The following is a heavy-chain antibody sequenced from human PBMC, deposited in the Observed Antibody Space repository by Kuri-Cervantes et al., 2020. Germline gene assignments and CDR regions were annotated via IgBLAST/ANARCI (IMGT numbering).Heavy chain of an antibody. J-gene: IGHJ5*02. V-gene: IGHV4-30-2*01. CDR3: ARGDGYGDHVQWFDP. CDR2: IYHSGST. CDR1: GGAISSSSYY. D-gene: IGHD4-17*01. Sequence: SETLSLTCTVSGGAISSSSYYWSWIRQPPGKGLECIVYIYHSGSTYYNPSLKSRGTISVDRSKNQFSLKLSSVTAADTAVYYCARGDGYGDHVQWFDPWGQGTLVTVSS.